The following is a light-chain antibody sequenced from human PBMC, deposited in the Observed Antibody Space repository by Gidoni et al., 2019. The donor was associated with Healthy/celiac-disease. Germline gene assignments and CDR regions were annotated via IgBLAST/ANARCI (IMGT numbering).Light chain of an antibody. CDR1: SSDVGSYNL. CDR3: CSYAGSSTFDVV. CDR2: EVS. V-gene: IGLV2-23*02. Sequence: QSALTQPASVSGSPGQSLTISCTGTSSDVGSYNLVSWYQQHPGKAPKLMIYEVSKRPSGVPNRFSGSKSGNTASLTISGLQAEDEADYYCCSYAGSSTFDVVFGGGTKLTVL. J-gene: IGLJ2*01.